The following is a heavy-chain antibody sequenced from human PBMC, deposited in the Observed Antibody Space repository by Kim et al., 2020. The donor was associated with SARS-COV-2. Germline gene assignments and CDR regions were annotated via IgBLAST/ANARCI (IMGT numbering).Heavy chain of an antibody. V-gene: IGHV3-30*02. Sequence: AASVKGRFTISRHNSKNTLYLQMNSLRAEQTAVYYCAKDRSNPYSCCSDVWGQGTTVSVSS. J-gene: IGHJ6*01. D-gene: IGHD3-16*02. CDR3: AKDRSNPYSCCSDV.